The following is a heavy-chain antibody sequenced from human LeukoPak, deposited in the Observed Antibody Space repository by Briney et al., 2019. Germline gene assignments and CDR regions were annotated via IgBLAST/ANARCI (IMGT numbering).Heavy chain of an antibody. Sequence: GGSLRLSCAASGFTFSNNWMHWVRQAPGKGLEWVSSISSSSSYIYYADSVKGRFTISRDNAKNSLYLQMNSLRAEDTAVYYCARDRSTTLDYWGQGTLVTVSS. D-gene: IGHD5/OR15-5a*01. CDR3: ARDRSTTLDY. V-gene: IGHV3-21*01. CDR1: GFTFSNNW. CDR2: ISSSSSYI. J-gene: IGHJ4*02.